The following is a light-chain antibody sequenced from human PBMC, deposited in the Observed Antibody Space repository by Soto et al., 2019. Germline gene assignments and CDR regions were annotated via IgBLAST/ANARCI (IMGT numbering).Light chain of an antibody. CDR2: GAS. J-gene: IGKJ1*01. Sequence: MSSQSPCTLSLSPGERATLSCRASQSVSSSYLAWYQQKPGQAPRLLIYGASSRATGIPDRFSGSGSGTDFTLTISRLEPEDFAVYYCQQYGSSPWTFGQGTKVDIK. V-gene: IGKV3-20*01. CDR1: QSVSSSY. CDR3: QQYGSSPWT.